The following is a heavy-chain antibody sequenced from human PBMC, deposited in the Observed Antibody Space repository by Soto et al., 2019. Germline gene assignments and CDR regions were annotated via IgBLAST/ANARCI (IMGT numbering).Heavy chain of an antibody. J-gene: IGHJ3*02. CDR3: PKDIYFVVVTANDAFDI. Sequence: GGSLRLSCAASGFTFSSYAMSWVRQAPGKGLEWVSAISGSGGSTYYADSVKGRFTISRDNSKNTLYLQMNSLRAEDTAVYYCPKDIYFVVVTANDAFDIWGQXSMVTVSS. D-gene: IGHD2-21*02. V-gene: IGHV3-23*01. CDR2: ISGSGGST. CDR1: GFTFSSYA.